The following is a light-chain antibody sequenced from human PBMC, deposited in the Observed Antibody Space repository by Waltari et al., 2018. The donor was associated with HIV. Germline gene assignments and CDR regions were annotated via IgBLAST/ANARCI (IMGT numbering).Light chain of an antibody. CDR2: EVT. CDR1: SSDVGSYNY. V-gene: IGLV2-8*01. J-gene: IGLJ2*01. CDR3: SSYAGYNTVV. Sequence: QSALTQPPSASGSPGQSVTISCTGTSSDVGSYNYVSWYRQYTGNTPKLMIYEVTKRPSGVPARCSGSKSGNTASLTVSGLQAEDEADYYCSSYAGYNTVVFGGGTKLTVL.